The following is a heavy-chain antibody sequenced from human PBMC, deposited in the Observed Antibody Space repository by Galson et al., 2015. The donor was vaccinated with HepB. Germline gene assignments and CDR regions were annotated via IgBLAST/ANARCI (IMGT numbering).Heavy chain of an antibody. CDR3: ATERLGSWESDAFDI. CDR1: GGTFSSYA. V-gene: IGHV1-24*01. D-gene: IGHD3-16*01. Sequence: SVKVSCKASGGTFSSYAISWVRQAPGQGLEWMGGFDPEDGETIYAQKFQGRVTMTEDTSTDTAYMELSSLRSEDTAVYYCATERLGSWESDAFDIWGQGTMVTVSS. J-gene: IGHJ3*02. CDR2: FDPEDGET.